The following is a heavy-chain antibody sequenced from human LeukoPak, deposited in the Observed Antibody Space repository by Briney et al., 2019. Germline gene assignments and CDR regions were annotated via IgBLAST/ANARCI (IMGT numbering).Heavy chain of an antibody. CDR2: ISNTGGSM. CDR1: GFTFSDSY. CDR3: ARLFYYGSGKPFDY. V-gene: IGHV3-11*01. J-gene: IGHJ4*02. Sequence: GGSLRLSCAASGFTFSDSYMSWIRQAPGKGLEWLSDISNTGGSMYYADSVKGRLTVSRDNAKNSLYLQMNSLRAEDTAVYYCARLFYYGSGKPFDYWGQGTPVTVSS. D-gene: IGHD3-10*01.